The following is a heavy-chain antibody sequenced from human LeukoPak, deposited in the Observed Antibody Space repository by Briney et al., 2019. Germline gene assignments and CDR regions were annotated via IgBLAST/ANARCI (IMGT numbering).Heavy chain of an antibody. CDR3: VRDSIAGYSLSW. CDR1: GGSISSYY. Sequence: SETLSLTCTVSGGSISSYYWSWIRQPAGKGLEWIGRIYSSGSTNYNPSLKSRVTMSVDTSKNQFSLKVSSVTAADTAVYYCVRDSIAGYSLSWWGQGTLVTVSS. CDR2: IYSSGST. D-gene: IGHD3-9*01. J-gene: IGHJ4*02. V-gene: IGHV4-4*07.